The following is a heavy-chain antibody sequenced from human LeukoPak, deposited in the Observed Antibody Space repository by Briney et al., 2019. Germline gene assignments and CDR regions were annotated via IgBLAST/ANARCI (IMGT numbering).Heavy chain of an antibody. CDR2: IRYDGSNK. Sequence: SGGSLRLSCAASGFTFSSYGMHWVRQAPGKGLEWVAFIRYDGSNKYYADSVKGRFTISRDNSKSTLSLQMNSLRPEDTAVYYCAKDHYMDVWGKGTTVTIFS. CDR1: GFTFSSYG. V-gene: IGHV3-30*02. CDR3: AKDHYMDV. J-gene: IGHJ6*03.